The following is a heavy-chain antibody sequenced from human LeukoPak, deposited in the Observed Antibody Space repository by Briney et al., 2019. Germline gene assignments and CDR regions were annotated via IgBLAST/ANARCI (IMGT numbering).Heavy chain of an antibody. V-gene: IGHV4-30-4*01. Sequence: SQTLSLTCTVSGGSISSGDYYWSWIRQPPGRGLEWIGYIYCSGSTYYNPSLKSRVTISVDTSKNQFSLKLSSVTAADTAVYYCARVVVVGDAFDIWGQGTMVTVSS. CDR1: GGSISSGDYY. D-gene: IGHD3-22*01. J-gene: IGHJ3*02. CDR2: IYCSGST. CDR3: ARVVVVGDAFDI.